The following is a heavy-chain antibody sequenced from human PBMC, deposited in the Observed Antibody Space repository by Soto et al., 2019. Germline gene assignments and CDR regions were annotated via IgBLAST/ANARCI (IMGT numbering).Heavy chain of an antibody. CDR2: ISGSGGST. D-gene: IGHD6-19*01. J-gene: IGHJ5*02. Sequence: KGLEWVSAISGSGGSTYYADSVKGRFTISRDNSKNTLYLQMNSLRAEDTAVYYCEKWGYSRGWPNVFAPRGHGTPVTVSS. CDR3: EKWGYSRGWPNVFAP. V-gene: IGHV3-23*01.